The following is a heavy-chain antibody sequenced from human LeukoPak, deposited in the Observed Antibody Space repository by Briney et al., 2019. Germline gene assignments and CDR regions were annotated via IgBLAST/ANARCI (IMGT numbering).Heavy chain of an antibody. D-gene: IGHD5-18*01. J-gene: IGHJ6*02. V-gene: IGHV4-39*01. CDR3: VLSRIQLWLPTKDYYGMDV. Sequence: SETLSLTCTVSGGSISSSSYSWGWIRQPPGKGLEWIGSIYYSGSTYYNPSLKSRVTISVDTSKNQFSLKLSSVTAADTAVYYCVLSRIQLWLPTKDYYGMDVWGQGTTVTVSS. CDR1: GGSISSSSYS. CDR2: IYYSGST.